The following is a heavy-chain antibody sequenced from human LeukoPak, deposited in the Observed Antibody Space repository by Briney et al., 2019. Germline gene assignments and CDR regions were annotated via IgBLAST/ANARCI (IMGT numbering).Heavy chain of an antibody. CDR3: AKDPGIAAAGTYTWFDY. CDR2: ISGSGGST. V-gene: IGHV3-23*01. CDR1: GFTFSSYA. Sequence: GGSLRLSCAASGFTFSSYAMSWVRQAPGKGLEWVPAISGSGGSTYYADSVKGRFTISRDNSKNTLYLQMNSLRAEDTAVYYCAKDPGIAAAGTYTWFDYWGQGTLVTVSS. J-gene: IGHJ4*02. D-gene: IGHD6-13*01.